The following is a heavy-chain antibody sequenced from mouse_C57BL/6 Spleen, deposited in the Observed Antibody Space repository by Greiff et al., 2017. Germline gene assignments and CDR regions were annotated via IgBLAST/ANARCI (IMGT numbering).Heavy chain of an antibody. V-gene: IGHV1-80*01. Sequence: QVHVKQSGAELVKPGASVKISCKASGYAFSSYWMNWVKQRPGKGLEWIGQIYPGDGDTNYNGKFKGKATLTADKSSSTAYMQLSSLTSEDSAVYFCAKGGNYEGVDYWGQGTTLTVSS. J-gene: IGHJ2*01. CDR2: IYPGDGDT. D-gene: IGHD2-1*01. CDR1: GYAFSSYW. CDR3: AKGGNYEGVDY.